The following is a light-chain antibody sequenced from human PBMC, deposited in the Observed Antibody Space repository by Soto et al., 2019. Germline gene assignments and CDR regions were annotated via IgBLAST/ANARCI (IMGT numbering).Light chain of an antibody. CDR2: GAS. CDR3: QQYGRSPPFT. J-gene: IGKJ3*01. V-gene: IGKV3-20*01. Sequence: EIVLTQSPGTLSLSPGERATLSCRASQSVSSSYLAWYQQKPGQAPRLLIYGASSRATGIPDRFSGSGSGTDFTLTISILEPEDFAVYYCQQYGRSPPFTFGPGTKVDIK. CDR1: QSVSSSY.